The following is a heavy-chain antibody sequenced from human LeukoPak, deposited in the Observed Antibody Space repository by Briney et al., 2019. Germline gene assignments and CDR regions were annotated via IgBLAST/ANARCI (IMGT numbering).Heavy chain of an antibody. V-gene: IGHV1-2*02. CDR1: GYTFTDYY. J-gene: IGHJ4*02. D-gene: IGHD6-19*01. CDR2: INPNSGGT. CDR3: ARAYSSGLIDN. Sequence: ASVKVSCKTSGYTFTDYYIHWVRQAPGQGPEWMGWINPNSGGTNYAQNLQGRVTMTRDTSISTAYMELSSLRSEGTAVYYCARAYSSGLIDNWGQGTLVTVSP.